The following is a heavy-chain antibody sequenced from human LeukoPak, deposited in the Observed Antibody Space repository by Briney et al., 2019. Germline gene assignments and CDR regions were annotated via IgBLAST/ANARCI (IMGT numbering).Heavy chain of an antibody. Sequence: GGSLRLSCAASGFTFSSYAMSWVRQAPGKGLEWVSDISSNSGIKSYADSVMGRFTISRDNAKNTLYLQMNSLRADDTAVYYCTKDLTGELDYWGQGTLVTVSS. CDR2: ISSNSGIK. CDR1: GFTFSSYA. V-gene: IGHV3-48*04. D-gene: IGHD7-27*01. J-gene: IGHJ4*02. CDR3: TKDLTGELDY.